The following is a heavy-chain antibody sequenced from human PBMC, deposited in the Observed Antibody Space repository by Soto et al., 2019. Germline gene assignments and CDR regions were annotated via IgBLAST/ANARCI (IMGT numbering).Heavy chain of an antibody. D-gene: IGHD3-10*01. CDR1: GFTFSSYS. CDR2: ISSSSSYI. CDR3: ARDLMGFGNLDY. Sequence: KPGGSLRLSCAASGFTFSSYSMNWVRQAPGKGLEWVSSISSSSSYIYYADSVKGRFTISRDNAKNSLYLQMNSLRAEDTAVYYCARDLMGFGNLDYWGQGTLVTVSS. J-gene: IGHJ4*02. V-gene: IGHV3-21*01.